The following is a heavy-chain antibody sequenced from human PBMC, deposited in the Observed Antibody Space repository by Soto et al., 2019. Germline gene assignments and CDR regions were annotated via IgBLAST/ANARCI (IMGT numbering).Heavy chain of an antibody. CDR3: ARVTAVAGNYFDY. J-gene: IGHJ4*02. CDR1: GGTFSSYS. CDR2: IIPIVDIT. V-gene: IGHV1-69*02. D-gene: IGHD6-19*01. Sequence: QVQLVQSGAEVKEPGSSVKVSCKASGGTFSSYSISWVRQAPGQGLEWMGRIIPIVDITTYAQKLEGRVTIPADNSTSTAYLELSSLRSEDTAVYYCARVTAVAGNYFDYWGQGTQVTVSS.